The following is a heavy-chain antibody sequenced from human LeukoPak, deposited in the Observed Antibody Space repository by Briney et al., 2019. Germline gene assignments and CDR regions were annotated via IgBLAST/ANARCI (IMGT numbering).Heavy chain of an antibody. J-gene: IGHJ4*02. D-gene: IGHD4-17*01. CDR3: ARDSATVTSWHY. CDR2: INPNSGGT. Sequence: ASVKVSCKASGYTFTGYYMHWVRQAPGQGLEWMGWINPNSGGTNYAEKFQGRVSMTRDTSISTAYMELRRLRSDDTAVYYCARDSATVTSWHYWGQGTLVTVSS. CDR1: GYTFTGYY. V-gene: IGHV1-2*02.